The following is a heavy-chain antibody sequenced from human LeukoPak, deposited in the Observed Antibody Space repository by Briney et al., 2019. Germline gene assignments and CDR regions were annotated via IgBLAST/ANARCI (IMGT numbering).Heavy chain of an antibody. CDR3: ARNGDYYRDDDFDI. CDR1: GGSISSYY. D-gene: IGHD4-17*01. V-gene: IGHV4-59*01. J-gene: IGHJ3*02. CDR2: IYYSGST. Sequence: SETLSLTCTASGGSISSYYWSWIRQPPGKGLEGIGDIYYSGSTNYNPSLKSRVTISVDTSKNQFSLKLSSVTAADTAVYYCARNGDYYRDDDFDIWGQGTMVTVSS.